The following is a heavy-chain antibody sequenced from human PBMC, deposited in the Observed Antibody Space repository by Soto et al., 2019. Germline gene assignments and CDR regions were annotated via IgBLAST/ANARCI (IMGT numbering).Heavy chain of an antibody. CDR3: ARIRGLGEVSPYFDH. V-gene: IGHV4-59*01. Sequence: QVQLQEWGPGLMKPSETLSLTCIVSRGSISNYFWTWIRQPPGRGLEWIGYISYSGTTNYNASLKSRVTISVDTSANQFSLRVRSVTAADTAVYYRARIRGLGEVSPYFDHWGQGARVTVSS. CDR1: RGSISNYF. D-gene: IGHD3-16*01. J-gene: IGHJ4*02. CDR2: ISYSGTT.